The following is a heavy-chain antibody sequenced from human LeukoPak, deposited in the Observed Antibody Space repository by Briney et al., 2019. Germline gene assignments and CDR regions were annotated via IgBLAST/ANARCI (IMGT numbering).Heavy chain of an antibody. V-gene: IGHV4-61*02. D-gene: IGHD5-18*01. CDR1: GGSISSSSYY. Sequence: SETLSLTCTVSGGSISSSSYYWSWIRQPAGKGLEWIGRIYSGGSTNYNPSLKSRVTISVDTSKNQFSLNLSSVTAADTAVYYCARDSNGYTYGYYYYYYYMDVWGKGTTVTVSS. CDR2: IYSGGST. CDR3: ARDSNGYTYGYYYYYYYMDV. J-gene: IGHJ6*03.